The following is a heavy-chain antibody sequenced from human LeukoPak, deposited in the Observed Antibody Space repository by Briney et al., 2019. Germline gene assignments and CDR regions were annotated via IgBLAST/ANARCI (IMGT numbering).Heavy chain of an antibody. CDR1: GGSISSYY. V-gene: IGHV4-59*01. D-gene: IGHD6-13*01. J-gene: IGHJ4*02. CDR3: ARGGIAAAGLFDY. CDR2: IYYSGST. Sequence: SETLSLTCTVSGGSISSYYWSWIRQPPGKGLEWIGYIYYSGSTNYNPSLKSRVTISVDTSKNQFSLKLSSVTAADTAVYYCARGGIAAAGLFDYWGQGTLVTVSS.